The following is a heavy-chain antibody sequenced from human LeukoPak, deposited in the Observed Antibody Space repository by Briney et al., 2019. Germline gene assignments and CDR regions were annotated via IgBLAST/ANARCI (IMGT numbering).Heavy chain of an antibody. CDR1: GSLFTSYW. CDR3: ARLPSVRGVDRYFDY. J-gene: IGHJ4*02. V-gene: IGHV5-51*01. Sequence: GGSLEISWKGSGSLFTSYWIGWVRQVPGKGLEGMGITYPGDSDTRYSPSFQGQVTISVDKSISTAYLQWSSLKASDTAMYYCARLPSVRGVDRYFDYWGQGTLVTVSS. D-gene: IGHD3-10*01. CDR2: TYPGDSDT.